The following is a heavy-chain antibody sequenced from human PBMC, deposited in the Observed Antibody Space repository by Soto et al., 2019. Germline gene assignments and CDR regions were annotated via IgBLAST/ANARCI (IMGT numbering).Heavy chain of an antibody. CDR3: AKGGVDIVVVPAAMDY. D-gene: IGHD2-2*03. CDR1: GFTFSSYA. J-gene: IGHJ4*02. CDR2: ISGSGGST. V-gene: IGHV3-23*01. Sequence: GGSLRLSCAASGFTFSSYAMSWVRQAPGKGLEWVSAISGSGGSTYYADSVKGRFTISRDNSKNTLYLQMNSLRAEDTAVYYCAKGGVDIVVVPAAMDYWGQGTLVTVSS.